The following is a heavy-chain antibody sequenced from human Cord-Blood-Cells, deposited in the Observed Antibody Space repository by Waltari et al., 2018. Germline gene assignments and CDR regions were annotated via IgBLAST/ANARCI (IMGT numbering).Heavy chain of an antibody. CDR1: GYTFTGYY. J-gene: IGHJ4*02. CDR3: ARDRELFFGY. V-gene: IGHV1-2*02. Sequence: QVQLVQSGAEVKKPGASVKVSCKASGYTFTGYYMHWVRQAPGQGLEWRGWITPNRGGTNYAQKFQGRGTMTRDTSISTAYMELSRLRSDDTAVYYCARDRELFFGYWGQGTLVTVSS. CDR2: ITPNRGGT. D-gene: IGHD1-1*01.